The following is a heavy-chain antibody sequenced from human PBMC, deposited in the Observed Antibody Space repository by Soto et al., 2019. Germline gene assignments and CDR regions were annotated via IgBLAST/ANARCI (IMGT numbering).Heavy chain of an antibody. CDR3: AHRASPPDLEGQCYPYYYYYGLDV. CDR2: IYWDDDK. D-gene: IGHD1-1*01. CDR1: GFSLSTGGVG. Sequence: QITLKESGPTLVKPTQTLTLTCTFSGFSLSTGGVGVGWIRQPPGKALEWLALIYWDDDKRYSPSLKSRLTINKDTSKNQVVLIMTNMDPVDTATYYCAHRASPPDLEGQCYPYYYYYGLDVWGQGTTVTVSS. V-gene: IGHV2-5*02. J-gene: IGHJ6*02.